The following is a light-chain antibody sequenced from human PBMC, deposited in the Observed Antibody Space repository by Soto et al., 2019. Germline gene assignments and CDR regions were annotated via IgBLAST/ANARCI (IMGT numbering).Light chain of an antibody. CDR3: SSYAGSNNVV. V-gene: IGLV2-8*01. CDR2: EVS. Sequence: QSVLTQPPSASGSPGQSVTISCTGTSSDVGGYNYVSWYQQHPGKAPKLMIYEVSKRPSGVPDRFSGSKSGNTASLTVSGXXXXXXADYYCSSYAGSNNVVFGGGTQLTVL. CDR1: SSDVGGYNY. J-gene: IGLJ2*01.